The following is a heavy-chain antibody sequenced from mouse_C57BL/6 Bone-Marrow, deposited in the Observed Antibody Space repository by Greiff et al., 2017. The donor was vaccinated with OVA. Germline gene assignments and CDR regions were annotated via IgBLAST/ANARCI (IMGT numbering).Heavy chain of an antibody. V-gene: IGHV1-69*01. CDR2: IDPSDSYT. CDR1: GYTFTSYW. Sequence: QVQLQQPGAELVMPGASVKLSCKASGYTFTSYWMHWVKQRPGQGLEWIGEIDPSDSYTNYNQKFKGKSTLTVDKSSSTAYMQLSSLTSEDSAVYYSAGSGYFDVWGTGTTVTVSS. J-gene: IGHJ1*03. CDR3: AGSGYFDV.